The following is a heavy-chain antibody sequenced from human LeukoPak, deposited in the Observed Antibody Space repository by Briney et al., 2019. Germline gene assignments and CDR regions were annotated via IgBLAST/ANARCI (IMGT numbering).Heavy chain of an antibody. CDR2: ISGSGSTI. J-gene: IGHJ4*02. D-gene: IGHD3-10*01. Sequence: PGGSLRLSCAASGFTFSSYSMNWVRQAPGKGLEWVSYISGSGSTIYYADSVKGRFTISRDNAKNSLYLQMNSLRAEDTAVYYCARDRVTMIRGVPDSWGQGTLVSVSS. CDR3: ARDRVTMIRGVPDS. V-gene: IGHV3-48*04. CDR1: GFTFSSYS.